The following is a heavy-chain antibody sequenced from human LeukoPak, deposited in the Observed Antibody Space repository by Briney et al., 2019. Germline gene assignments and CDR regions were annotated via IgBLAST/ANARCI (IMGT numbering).Heavy chain of an antibody. Sequence: ASVTVSCKASGGTFSSYTISWVRQAPGQGLEWMGRIIPILGIANYAQKFQGRVTLTADKSPSTAYMELSSLRSEDTAVYYCARSARTRAHYDFWSGYTYDYWGQGTLVTVSS. CDR2: IIPILGIA. D-gene: IGHD3-3*01. CDR3: ARSARTRAHYDFWSGYTYDY. CDR1: GGTFSSYT. V-gene: IGHV1-69*02. J-gene: IGHJ4*02.